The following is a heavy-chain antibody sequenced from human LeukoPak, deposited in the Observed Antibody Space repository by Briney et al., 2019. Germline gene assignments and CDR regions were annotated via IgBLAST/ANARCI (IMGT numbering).Heavy chain of an antibody. D-gene: IGHD2-2*01. J-gene: IGHJ3*02. CDR1: GFTFSSYG. CDR2: ISYDGSNK. V-gene: IGHV3-30*18. Sequence: GRSLRLSCAASGFTFSSYGMHWVRQAPGEGLEWVAVISYDGSNKYYADSVKGRFTISKDNSKNTLYLQMNSLRAEDTAVYYCAKVGGCSSTSCYHDAFDIWGQGTMVTVSS. CDR3: AKVGGCSSTSCYHDAFDI.